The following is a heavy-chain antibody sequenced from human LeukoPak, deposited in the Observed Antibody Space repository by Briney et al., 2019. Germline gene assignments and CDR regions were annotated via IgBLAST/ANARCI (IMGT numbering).Heavy chain of an antibody. J-gene: IGHJ5*02. D-gene: IGHD2-2*02. CDR3: AKSGRGCSGSVCYNAPFDP. Sequence: AGGSLRLSCAASGFTFSSYAMRWVRQAPGKGLEWVSGISGSDNNTYFPDSVKGRFTISRDNSKNTLYRQMNSLRAEDTAVYYCAKSGRGCSGSVCYNAPFDPWGQGTLVTVSS. V-gene: IGHV3-23*01. CDR2: ISGSDNNT. CDR1: GFTFSSYA.